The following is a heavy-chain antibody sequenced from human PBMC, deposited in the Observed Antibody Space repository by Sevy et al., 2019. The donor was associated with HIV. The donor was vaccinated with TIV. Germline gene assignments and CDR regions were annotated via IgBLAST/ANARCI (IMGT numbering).Heavy chain of an antibody. D-gene: IGHD2-8*02. J-gene: IGHJ6*02. CDR1: GFSFTYAW. Sequence: GGSLRLSCAASGFSFTYAWMSWVSQAPGKGLESVGRIKSKADGGTIDYAAPVKGRFTISRDDSKNTVYLQMNSLKTDDTAVYYCSTDPIIVLLVTDGMDVWGQGTTVTVSS. CDR3: STDPIIVLLVTDGMDV. V-gene: IGHV3-15*01. CDR2: IKSKADGGTI.